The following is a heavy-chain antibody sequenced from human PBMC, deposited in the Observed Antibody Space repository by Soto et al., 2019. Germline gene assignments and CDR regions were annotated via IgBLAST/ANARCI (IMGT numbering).Heavy chain of an antibody. CDR3: ARGVSGSGWLIVY. D-gene: IGHD6-19*01. V-gene: IGHV3-48*02. CDR1: GFTFSSYS. J-gene: IGHJ4*02. CDR2: ITSSSSTI. Sequence: EVQLVESGGALVQPGGSLRLSCAASGFTFSSYSMNWVRQAPGKGLEWVSYITSSSSTIDYADSVKGRFTISRDNANNSLYLQMNSLRDADTAVYYCARGVSGSGWLIVYWGQGTLVTVSS.